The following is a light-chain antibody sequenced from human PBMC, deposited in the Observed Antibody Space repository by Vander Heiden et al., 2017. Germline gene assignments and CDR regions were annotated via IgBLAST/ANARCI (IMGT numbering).Light chain of an antibody. J-gene: IGLJ3*02. CDR3: CSDAGRYTHV. CDR2: DVT. Sequence: QSALTHLRSVFGSPVQSVTISCTGTSRDVGYYNYVPWNRQHPDKAPKHMSYDVTKRPSGVPDRFSGSKSGNTASLTISGLQSEDEAEYYCCSDAGRYTHVFGGGTKLTVL. V-gene: IGLV2-11*01. CDR1: SRDVGYYNY.